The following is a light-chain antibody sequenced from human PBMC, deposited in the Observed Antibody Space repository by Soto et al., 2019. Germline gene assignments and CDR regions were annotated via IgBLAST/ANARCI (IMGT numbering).Light chain of an antibody. J-gene: IGLJ1*01. V-gene: IGLV2-14*01. CDR1: RSDVGAYNY. CDR3: SSFTSRFTFV. CDR2: EVT. Sequence: QSARTQPASVSGSPGQSIAISCTGTRSDVGAYNYVSWYQQHPGKAPKLMISEVTNRPSGVSDRFSGSKSGNTASLTISGLQAEDEADYYCSSFTSRFTFVFGTGTKATVL.